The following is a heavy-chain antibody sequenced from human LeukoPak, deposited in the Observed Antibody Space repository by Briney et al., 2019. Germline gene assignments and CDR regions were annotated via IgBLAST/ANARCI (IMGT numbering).Heavy chain of an antibody. CDR3: ARGYCSGGSCYGPFDY. CDR2: INPNSGGT. D-gene: IGHD2-15*01. CDR1: GYTFTSYY. Sequence: ASVKVSCKASGYTFTSYYMHWVRQAPGQGLEWMGWINPNSGGTNYAQKFQGRVTMTRDTSISTAYMELSRLRSDDTAVYYCARGYCSGGSCYGPFDYWGQGTLVTVSS. V-gene: IGHV1-2*02. J-gene: IGHJ4*02.